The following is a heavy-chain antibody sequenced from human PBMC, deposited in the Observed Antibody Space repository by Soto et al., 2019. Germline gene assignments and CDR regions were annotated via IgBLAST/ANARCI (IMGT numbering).Heavy chain of an antibody. CDR1: GFTFTSYA. V-gene: IGHV3-23*01. Sequence: GGSLRLSCAASGFTFTSYAMTWVRQAPGKGLEWVSDITSSGGSTYYADSVKGRFTVSRDNSKNTLYLQMNSLRAEDTAVYYCAKHSGIAAAGTFDYWGQGSLVTVSS. J-gene: IGHJ4*02. CDR3: AKHSGIAAAGTFDY. D-gene: IGHD6-13*01. CDR2: ITSSGGST.